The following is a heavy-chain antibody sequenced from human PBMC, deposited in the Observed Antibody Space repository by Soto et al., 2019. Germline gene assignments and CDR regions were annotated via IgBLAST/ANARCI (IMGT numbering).Heavy chain of an antibody. V-gene: IGHV1-18*01. CDR3: AREPTYFEY. J-gene: IGHJ4*02. CDR2: ISAYNGNT. CDR1: GYTFTSYG. Sequence: ASVKVSCKASGYTFTSYGISWVRQAPGQGLEWMGWISAYNGNTKHAQKLQGRVTMTTDTSTSTANMERRSLRSDDTAVYYCAREPTYFEYWGQGTLVTVSS.